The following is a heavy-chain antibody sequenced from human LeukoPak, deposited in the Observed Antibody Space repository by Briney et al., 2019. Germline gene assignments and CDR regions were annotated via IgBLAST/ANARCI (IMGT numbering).Heavy chain of an antibody. CDR2: TYYRSKWYN. CDR3: ATGVGYTHGYYYFDY. D-gene: IGHD5-18*01. Sequence: SQTLSLTCAISGDSVSSNSAAWNWIRQSPSSGLEWLGRTYYRSKWYNEYAVSVKSRITINPDTSRNQFALQLNSVTPEDTAVYYCATGVGYTHGYYYFDYWGQGTLVTVSS. CDR1: GDSVSSNSAA. J-gene: IGHJ4*02. V-gene: IGHV6-1*01.